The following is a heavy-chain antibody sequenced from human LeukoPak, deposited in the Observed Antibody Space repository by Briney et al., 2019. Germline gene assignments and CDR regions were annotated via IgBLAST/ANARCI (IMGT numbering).Heavy chain of an antibody. D-gene: IGHD2-21*01. V-gene: IGHV3-21*01. Sequence: PGGSLRLSCAASGFTFSSYNMNWVPQAPGKGLEWVSSISSSSSYIYYADSVKGRFSISRDSSKNTLYLQMNSLRAEDTAVYYCARNLWYGVQYRLDAFDIWGQGTMVTVSS. CDR2: ISSSSSYI. CDR1: GFTFSSYN. CDR3: ARNLWYGVQYRLDAFDI. J-gene: IGHJ3*02.